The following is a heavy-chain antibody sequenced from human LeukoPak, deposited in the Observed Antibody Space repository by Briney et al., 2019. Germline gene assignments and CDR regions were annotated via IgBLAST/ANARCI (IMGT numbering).Heavy chain of an antibody. CDR3: ARGSIAAAPNRAPVPLFDY. J-gene: IGHJ4*02. Sequence: SVKVSCKASGYTFTDYYMHWVRQAPGQGLEWMGGIIPIFGTANYAQKFQGRVTITADESTSTAYMELSSLRSEDTAVYYCARGSIAAAPNRAPVPLFDYWGQGTLVTVSS. D-gene: IGHD6-13*01. CDR2: IIPIFGTA. CDR1: GYTFTDYY. V-gene: IGHV1-69*13.